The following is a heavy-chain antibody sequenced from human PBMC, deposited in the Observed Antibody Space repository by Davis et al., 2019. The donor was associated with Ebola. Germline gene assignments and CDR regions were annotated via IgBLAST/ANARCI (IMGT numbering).Heavy chain of an antibody. CDR1: GFTFSSYS. CDR2: ISSSSSTI. Sequence: GESLKISCAASGFTFSSYSMNWVRQAPGKGLEWVSYISSSSSTIYYADSVKGRFTISRDNAKNSLYLQMNSLRDEDTAVYYCARGLSKDIVVVVAATPFDYWGQGTLVTVSS. D-gene: IGHD2-15*01. V-gene: IGHV3-48*02. J-gene: IGHJ4*02. CDR3: ARGLSKDIVVVVAATPFDY.